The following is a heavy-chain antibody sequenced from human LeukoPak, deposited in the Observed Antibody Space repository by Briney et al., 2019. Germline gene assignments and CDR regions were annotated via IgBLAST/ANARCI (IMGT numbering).Heavy chain of an antibody. Sequence: GGSLRLSCAASGFTFSSYGMHWVRQAPGKGLEWVAFIRYDGSNKYYADSVKGRFTISRDNSKNTLYLQMNSLRAEDTAVYYCASGARGGNRRMDDYWGQGTLVTVSS. J-gene: IGHJ4*02. V-gene: IGHV3-30*02. CDR2: IRYDGSNK. D-gene: IGHD4-23*01. CDR3: ASGARGGNRRMDDY. CDR1: GFTFSSYG.